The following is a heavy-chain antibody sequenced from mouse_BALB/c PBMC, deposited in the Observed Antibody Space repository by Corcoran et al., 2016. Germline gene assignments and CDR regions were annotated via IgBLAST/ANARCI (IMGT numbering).Heavy chain of an antibody. CDR2: INTYTGEP. V-gene: IGHV9-3-1*01. J-gene: IGHJ2*01. CDR1: GYTFTNYG. CDR3: ARSDSSGYGY. Sequence: QIQLVHSGPELKKPGETVKISCKASGYTFTNYGMNWVKQAPGKGLKWMGWINTYTGEPTYADVFKGRFAFSLETSASTAYLQINNLKNEDTATYFCARSDSSGYGYWGQGTTLTVSS. D-gene: IGHD3-2*01.